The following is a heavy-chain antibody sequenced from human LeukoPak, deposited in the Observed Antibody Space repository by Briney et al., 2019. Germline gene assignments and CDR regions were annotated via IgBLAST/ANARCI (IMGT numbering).Heavy chain of an antibody. J-gene: IGHJ3*02. Sequence: GGSLRLSCAASGYTFSSYAMSWVRQAPGKGLEWVSAISGSGGSTYYADSVKGRFTISRDNSKNTLYLQMNSLRAEDTAVYYCAKDWEDIVLMVYALTGGAFDIWGQGTKVTVSS. CDR2: ISGSGGST. CDR1: GYTFSSYA. D-gene: IGHD2-8*01. V-gene: IGHV3-23*01. CDR3: AKDWEDIVLMVYALTGGAFDI.